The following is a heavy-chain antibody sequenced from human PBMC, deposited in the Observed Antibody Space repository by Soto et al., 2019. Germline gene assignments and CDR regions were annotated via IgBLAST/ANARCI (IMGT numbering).Heavy chain of an antibody. J-gene: IGHJ4*02. D-gene: IGHD5-12*01. CDR1: GFAFSTYG. CDR2: IGYDGSIK. Sequence: QVQLVESGGGVVQPGGSLRLSCVASGFAFSTYGIHWVRQAPGKGLEWVAVIGYDGSIKYYADSVKGRFTISRDNSKNTLYLQINSLRADDTAVYYCARASGPFDYWGRGTQVIVSS. V-gene: IGHV3-33*01. CDR3: ARASGPFDY.